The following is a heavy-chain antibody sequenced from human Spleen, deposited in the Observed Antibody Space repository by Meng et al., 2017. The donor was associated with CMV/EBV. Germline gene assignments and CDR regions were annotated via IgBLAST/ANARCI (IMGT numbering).Heavy chain of an antibody. V-gene: IGHV1-46*02. CDR2: INPRGGGT. D-gene: IGHD2-2*01. CDR3: ARYVRGTKTHYYYYGMDV. CDR1: LNDYY. Sequence: LNDYYIQWVRQAPGQGLEWMGIINPRGGGTSYAQKFQGRVTMTRDTSTSTVYMELSSLRSEDTAVYYCARYVRGTKTHYYYYGMDVWGQGTTVTVSS. J-gene: IGHJ6*02.